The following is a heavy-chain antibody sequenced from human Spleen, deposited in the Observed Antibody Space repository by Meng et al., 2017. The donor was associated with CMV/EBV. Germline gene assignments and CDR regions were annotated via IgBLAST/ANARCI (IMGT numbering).Heavy chain of an antibody. J-gene: IGHJ4*02. Sequence: LSLTCAASGFTVSSNYMSWVRQAPGKGLEWVSVIYSGGSTYYADSVKGRFTISRDNSKNTLYLQMNSLRAEDTAVYYCASHIWADDYWGQGTLVTVSS. CDR3: ASHIWADDY. V-gene: IGHV3-53*01. CDR1: GFTVSSNY. D-gene: IGHD7-27*01. CDR2: IYSGGST.